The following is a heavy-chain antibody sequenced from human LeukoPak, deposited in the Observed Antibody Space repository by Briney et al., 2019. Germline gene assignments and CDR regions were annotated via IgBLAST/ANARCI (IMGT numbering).Heavy chain of an antibody. CDR3: AKEEQPVFRRMDYYYMDV. CDR1: GFTFSNYV. Sequence: GGSLRLSCAASGFTFSNYVMTWVRQAPGKGLEWVSTISGSGGDTYYADSVKGRFTISRDNSKNMLYLQLNSLRAEDTAVYYLAKEEQPVFRRMDYYYMDVWGKGTTVTVSS. V-gene: IGHV3-23*01. J-gene: IGHJ6*03. D-gene: IGHD1/OR15-1a*01. CDR2: ISGSGGDT.